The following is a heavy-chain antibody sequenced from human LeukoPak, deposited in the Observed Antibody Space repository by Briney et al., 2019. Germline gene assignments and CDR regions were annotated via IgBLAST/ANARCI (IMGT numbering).Heavy chain of an antibody. V-gene: IGHV1-3*01. CDR1: GYTFTSYA. CDR3: ARDRSTMVRGVINKHNWFDP. J-gene: IGHJ5*02. Sequence: ASVKVSCKASGYTFTSYAMHWVRQAPGQRLEWMGWINAGNGNTKYSQKFQGRVTITRDTSASTAYTELSSLRSEDTAVYYCARDRSTMVRGVINKHNWFDPWGQGTLVTVSS. D-gene: IGHD3-10*01. CDR2: INAGNGNT.